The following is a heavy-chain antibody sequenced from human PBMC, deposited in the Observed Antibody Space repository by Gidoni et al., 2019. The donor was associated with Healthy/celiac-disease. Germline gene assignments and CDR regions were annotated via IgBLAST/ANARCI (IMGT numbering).Heavy chain of an antibody. V-gene: IGHV3-33*01. Sequence: QVQLVESGGGVVQPGRSLRLSCAASGFTFSSYGMHGVRQAPGKGLEWVAVIWYDGSNKYYADSVKGRFTISRDNSKNTLYLQMNSLRAEDTAVYYCARYDYGGNSLDYWGQGTLVTVSS. CDR3: ARYDYGGNSLDY. CDR1: GFTFSSYG. CDR2: IWYDGSNK. D-gene: IGHD4-17*01. J-gene: IGHJ4*02.